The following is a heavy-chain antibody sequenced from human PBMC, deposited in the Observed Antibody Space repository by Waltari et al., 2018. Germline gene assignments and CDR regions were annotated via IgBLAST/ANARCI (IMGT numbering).Heavy chain of an antibody. CDR1: GSTFSDPA. CDR3: ARDLWIQLWGYYFDH. CDR2: ISFDGNNK. V-gene: IGHV3-30*15. D-gene: IGHD5-18*01. Sequence: QVQLVESGGGVVQPGRSLRLSCAASGSTFSDPALHWVRQAPGKGLESVADISFDGNNKYYADSVKGRFTISRDNAQNTLYLEMSSLRPEDTAVYFCARDLWIQLWGYYFDHWGQGTLVTVSS. J-gene: IGHJ4*02.